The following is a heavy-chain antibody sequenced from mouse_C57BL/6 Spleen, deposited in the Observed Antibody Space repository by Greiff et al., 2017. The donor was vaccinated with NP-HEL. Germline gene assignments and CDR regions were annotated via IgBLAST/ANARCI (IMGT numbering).Heavy chain of an antibody. CDR1: GYTFTDYN. J-gene: IGHJ1*03. D-gene: IGHD1-1*01. CDR3: ARFYYYGSSHWYFDV. Sequence: VQLKQSGPELVKPGASVKMSCKASGYTFTDYNMHWVKQSHGKSLEWIGYINPNNGGTSYNQKFKGKATLTVNKSSSTAYMELRSLTSEDSAVYYCARFYYYGSSHWYFDVWGTGTTVTVSS. V-gene: IGHV1-22*01. CDR2: INPNNGGT.